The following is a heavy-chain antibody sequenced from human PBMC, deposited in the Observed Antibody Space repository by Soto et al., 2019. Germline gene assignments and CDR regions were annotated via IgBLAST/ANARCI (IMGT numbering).Heavy chain of an antibody. V-gene: IGHV1-18*01. J-gene: IGHJ6*02. D-gene: IGHD3-3*01. CDR3: ARDKDPPRITIFGVVIDLYYGMDV. Sequence: ASVKVSCKASGYTFTSYGISWVRQAPGQGLEWMGWISAYNGNTNYAQKLQGRVTMTTDTSTSTAYMELRSLRSDDTAVYYCARDKDPPRITIFGVVIDLYYGMDVWGPGTTVTVSS. CDR2: ISAYNGNT. CDR1: GYTFTSYG.